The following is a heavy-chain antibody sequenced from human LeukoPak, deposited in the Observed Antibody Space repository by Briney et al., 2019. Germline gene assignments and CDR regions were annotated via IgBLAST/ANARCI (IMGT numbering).Heavy chain of an antibody. CDR1: GGTFSSYT. CDR2: IIPILGIA. J-gene: IGHJ4*02. CDR3: ARGGEQLVLGL. Sequence: GASVKASCKASGGTFSSYTISWVRQAPGQGLEWMGRIIPILGIANYAQKFQGRVTITADKSTSTAYMELSSLRSEDTAVYYCARGGEQLVLGLWGQGTLVTVSS. V-gene: IGHV1-69*02. D-gene: IGHD6-6*01.